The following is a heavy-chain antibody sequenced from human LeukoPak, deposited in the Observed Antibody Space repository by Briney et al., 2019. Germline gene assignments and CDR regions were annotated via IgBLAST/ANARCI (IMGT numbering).Heavy chain of an antibody. Sequence: GGSLRLSCAASGLTFGEYTMHWVRQPPGKSLEWVSLIGWDGDRTYYADSVKGRFTVSRDNSENSLYLEMDDLTTEDTAFYYCVKDGHYCTATTCYSSWFDPWGQGTLVTVSS. J-gene: IGHJ5*02. CDR1: GLTFGEYT. CDR3: VKDGHYCTATTCYSSWFDP. D-gene: IGHD2-2*02. V-gene: IGHV3-43*01. CDR2: IGWDGDRT.